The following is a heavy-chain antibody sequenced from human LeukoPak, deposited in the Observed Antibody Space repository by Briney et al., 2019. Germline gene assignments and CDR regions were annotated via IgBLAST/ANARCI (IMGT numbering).Heavy chain of an antibody. CDR1: GFTFSSYW. CDR3: ARVWTGTTLDAFDI. D-gene: IGHD1-7*01. CDR2: IKQDGSEK. J-gene: IGHJ3*02. Sequence: PGETLRLSRAASGFTFSSYWMSWVRQAPGKGLEWVANIKQDGSEKYYVDSVKGRFTISRDNAKNSLYLQMNSLRAEDTAVYYCARVWTGTTLDAFDIWGQGTMVTVSS. V-gene: IGHV3-7*01.